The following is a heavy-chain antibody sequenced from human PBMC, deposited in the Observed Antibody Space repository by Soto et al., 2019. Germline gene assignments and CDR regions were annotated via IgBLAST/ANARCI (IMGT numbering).Heavy chain of an antibody. V-gene: IGHV3-21*01. CDR1: GLTINTYS. CDR2: ISSSSSYI. D-gene: IGHD3-10*01. J-gene: IGHJ4*02. Sequence: PGGSLRLSCVASGLTINTYSMMWVRQAPGKGLEWVSSISSSSSYIYYADSVKGRFTISRDNAKNSLYLQMNSLRAEDTAVYYCARHNYGSGSTFFDDWGQGTLVTVSS. CDR3: ARHNYGSGSTFFDD.